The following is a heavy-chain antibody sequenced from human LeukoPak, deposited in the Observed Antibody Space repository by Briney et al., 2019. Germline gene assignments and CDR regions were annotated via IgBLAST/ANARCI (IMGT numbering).Heavy chain of an antibody. Sequence: GGSLRLSCAASGFTFSSYGMHWVRQAPGKGLEWVAVISYDGRNKYYADSVKGRFTISRDNSKNTLYLQMNSLRAEDTAVYYCAKEPDDTAMVDYWGQGTLVTVSS. D-gene: IGHD5-18*01. CDR2: ISYDGRNK. CDR3: AKEPDDTAMVDY. CDR1: GFTFSSYG. J-gene: IGHJ4*02. V-gene: IGHV3-30*18.